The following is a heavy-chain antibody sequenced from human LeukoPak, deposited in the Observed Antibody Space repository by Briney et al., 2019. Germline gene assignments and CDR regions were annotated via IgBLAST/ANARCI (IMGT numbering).Heavy chain of an antibody. CDR1: GYTFTSYD. Sequence: GASVKVSCKASGYTFTSYDINWVRQATGQGLEWMGWMNPNSGNTGYAQKFQGRVTITRNTSISTAYMELSSLRSEDTAVYYCARASSSWYDFNFGNWGQGTLVTVSS. CDR3: ARASSSWYDFNFGN. CDR2: MNPNSGNT. D-gene: IGHD6-13*01. V-gene: IGHV1-8*03. J-gene: IGHJ4*02.